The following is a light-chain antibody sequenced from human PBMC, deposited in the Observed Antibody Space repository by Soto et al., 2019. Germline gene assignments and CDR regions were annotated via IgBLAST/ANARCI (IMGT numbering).Light chain of an antibody. Sequence: DIQMTQSPSSLFASVGDSVTITCRASQSISAYLNWYQQRPGKAPSLLIYAATRLHSGVPSRFSGSGSGTDFPLTISSLQPEDFATYYCQRSYRSISFGQGTRLEMK. CDR1: QSISAY. CDR3: QRSYRSIS. J-gene: IGKJ5*01. V-gene: IGKV1-39*01. CDR2: AAT.